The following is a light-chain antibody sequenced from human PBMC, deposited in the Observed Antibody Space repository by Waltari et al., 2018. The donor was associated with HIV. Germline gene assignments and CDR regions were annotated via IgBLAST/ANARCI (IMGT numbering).Light chain of an antibody. CDR2: RNN. Sequence: QSVLTQPPSASGTPGRRVTISCSGSRSNIGSNYVYWYQQLQGTAPKLLIYRNNERPSGVPDRFSGSKSGTSASLAISGLRSEDEADYYCAAWDDTLSGPDFGTGTKVTVL. J-gene: IGLJ1*01. CDR3: AAWDDTLSGPD. V-gene: IGLV1-47*01. CDR1: RSNIGSNY.